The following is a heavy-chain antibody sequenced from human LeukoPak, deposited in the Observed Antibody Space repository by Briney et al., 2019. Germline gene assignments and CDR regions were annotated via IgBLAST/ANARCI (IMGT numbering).Heavy chain of an antibody. CDR1: GRPISSYY. J-gene: IGHJ4*02. V-gene: IGHV4-4*09. CDR2: VFNRGST. Sequence: SETLSLTCTVSGRPISSYYWRWIPQPPGQGLEWILYVFNRGSTTTNPSLKSRVTISVDTSKNQFSLKLTSVTAADTAVYYCARDSSGYYRIDYWGQGTLVTVSS. CDR3: ARDSSGYYRIDY. D-gene: IGHD3-22*01.